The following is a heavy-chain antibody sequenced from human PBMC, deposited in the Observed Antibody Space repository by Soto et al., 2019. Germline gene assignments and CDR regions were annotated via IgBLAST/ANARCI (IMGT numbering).Heavy chain of an antibody. CDR2: ISSTTNYI. CDR3: ARESEDLTSNFDY. Sequence: EVQLVESGGGLVQPGGSLRLSCATSGFTFSSYEMNWVRQAPGKGLEWVSYISSTTNYIYYADSMKGRFTVSRDNAKNSVYLDMNSLSAEDTAVYYCARESEDLTSNFDYWGQGTLVTVSS. J-gene: IGHJ4*02. CDR1: GFTFSSYE. V-gene: IGHV3-48*03.